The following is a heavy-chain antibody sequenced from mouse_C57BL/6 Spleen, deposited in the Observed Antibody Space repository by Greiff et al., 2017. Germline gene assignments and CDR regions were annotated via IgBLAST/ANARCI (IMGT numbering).Heavy chain of an antibody. D-gene: IGHD2-5*01. J-gene: IGHJ4*01. V-gene: IGHV1-61*01. CDR3: ARGLWSNYDYYAMDY. CDR2: IYPSDSET. Sequence: VQLQQPGAELVRPGSSVKLSCKASGYTFTSYWMDWVKQRPGQGLEWIGNIYPSDSETHYNQKFKDKATLTVDKSSSTAYMQLSSLTSEDSAVYYCARGLWSNYDYYAMDYWGQGTSVTVSS. CDR1: GYTFTSYW.